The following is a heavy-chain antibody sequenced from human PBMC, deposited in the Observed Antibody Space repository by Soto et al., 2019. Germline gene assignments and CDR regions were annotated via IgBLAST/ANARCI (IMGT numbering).Heavy chain of an antibody. Sequence: GGSLRLSCAASGFTFSSYAMSWVRQAPGKGLEWVSAISGSGGSTYYADSVKGRFTISRDNSKNTLYLQMNSLRAEDTAVYYCAKDQGFLEWLPGDYWGQGTLVTVSS. D-gene: IGHD3-3*01. CDR3: AKDQGFLEWLPGDY. V-gene: IGHV3-23*01. CDR2: ISGSGGST. J-gene: IGHJ4*02. CDR1: GFTFSSYA.